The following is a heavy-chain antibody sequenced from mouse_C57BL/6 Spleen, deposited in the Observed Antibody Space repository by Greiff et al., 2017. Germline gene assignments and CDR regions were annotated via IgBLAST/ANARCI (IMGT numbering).Heavy chain of an antibody. CDR1: GYAFTNYL. J-gene: IGHJ2*01. CDR2: INPGSGGT. Sequence: QVQLQQSGAELVRPGTSVKVSCKASGYAFTNYLIEWVKQRPGQGLEWIGVINPGSGGTNYNEKFKGKATLTADKSSSTAYMQLSSLTSADSAVYFCARVDGEGHFDYWGQGNTLTVSS. CDR3: ARVDGEGHFDY. V-gene: IGHV1-54*01. D-gene: IGHD3-3*01.